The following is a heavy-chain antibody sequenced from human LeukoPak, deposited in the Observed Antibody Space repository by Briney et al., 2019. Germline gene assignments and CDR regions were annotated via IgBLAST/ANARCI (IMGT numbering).Heavy chain of an antibody. CDR2: ISGSGGST. CDR3: AKDLDGDTAMTTDY. CDR1: GFTFSSYW. Sequence: PGGSLRLSCAASGFTFSSYWMSWVRQAPGKGLEWVSAISGSGGSTYYADSVKGRFTISRDNSKNTLYLQMNILRAEDTAVYFCAKDLDGDTAMTTDYWGQGTLVTVSS. V-gene: IGHV3-23*01. J-gene: IGHJ4*02. D-gene: IGHD5-18*01.